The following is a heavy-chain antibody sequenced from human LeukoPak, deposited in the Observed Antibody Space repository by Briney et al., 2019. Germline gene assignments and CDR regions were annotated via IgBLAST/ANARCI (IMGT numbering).Heavy chain of an antibody. D-gene: IGHD6-13*01. CDR2: IYSGGST. CDR1: GFTVSSNY. J-gene: IGHJ6*03. CDR3: ARVLEGNSSSWYAYYYYYYMDV. Sequence: SGGSLRLSCAASGFTVSSNYMSWVRQAPGKGLEWVSVIYSGGSTYYADSVNGRFTISRDNSKNTLYLQMNSLRAEETAVYYCARVLEGNSSSWYAYYYYYYMDVWGKGTTVTISS. V-gene: IGHV3-66*01.